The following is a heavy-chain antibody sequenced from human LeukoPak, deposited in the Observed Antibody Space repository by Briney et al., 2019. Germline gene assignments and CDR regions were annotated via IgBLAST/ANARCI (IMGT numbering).Heavy chain of an antibody. J-gene: IGHJ3*02. Sequence: SETLSLTCTVPGGSISSSSYYWGWIRQPPGKGLAWIGSIYYSGSTYYNPSLKSRVTISVDTSKNQFSLKLSSVTAADTAVYYCDLTCSSTSCPSAFDIWGQGTMVTVSS. D-gene: IGHD2-2*01. V-gene: IGHV4-39*01. CDR2: IYYSGST. CDR3: DLTCSSTSCPSAFDI. CDR1: GGSISSSSYY.